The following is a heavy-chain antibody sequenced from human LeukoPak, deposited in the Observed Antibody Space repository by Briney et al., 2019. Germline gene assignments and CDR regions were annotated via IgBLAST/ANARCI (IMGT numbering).Heavy chain of an antibody. D-gene: IGHD6-6*01. CDR2: IHYSGSP. CDR1: GGSISRYY. V-gene: IGHV4-59*08. Sequence: SETLSLTCTVSGGSISRYYWSWIRQPPGKGLEWVGHIHYSGSPNYNPSLQSRVTISVDTSKNQFSLKLSSVTAADAAVYYCARHKDPASYYYYYGLDVWGQGTTVTVSS. CDR3: ARHKDPASYYYYYGLDV. J-gene: IGHJ6*02.